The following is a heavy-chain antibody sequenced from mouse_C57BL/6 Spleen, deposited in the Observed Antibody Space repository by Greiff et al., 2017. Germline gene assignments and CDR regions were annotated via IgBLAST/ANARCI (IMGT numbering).Heavy chain of an antibody. Sequence: VQLQQSGPELVKPGASVKISCKASGYTFTDYYMNWVKQSHGKSLEWIGDINPNNGGTSYNQKFKGKATLTVDKSSSTAYMELRSLTSEDSAVYYCARSTNYDGWAMDYWGQGTSVTVSS. V-gene: IGHV1-26*01. J-gene: IGHJ4*01. D-gene: IGHD2-3*01. CDR1: GYTFTDYY. CDR3: ARSTNYDGWAMDY. CDR2: INPNNGGT.